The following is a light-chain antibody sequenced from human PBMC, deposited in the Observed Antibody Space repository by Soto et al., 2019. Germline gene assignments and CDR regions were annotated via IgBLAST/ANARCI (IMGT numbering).Light chain of an antibody. J-gene: IGKJ1*01. CDR1: QGIGTA. CDR2: TAS. CDR3: QKYDRAPT. Sequence: IRMTQSPSSLSASVGDRVTITCRPSQGIGTALAWYQQKPGAVPKLLVHTASTLQSGVPSRFSGSGSGTDFTLTISSLQPEDVATYYCQKYDRAPTFGPGTKVDIK. V-gene: IGKV1-27*01.